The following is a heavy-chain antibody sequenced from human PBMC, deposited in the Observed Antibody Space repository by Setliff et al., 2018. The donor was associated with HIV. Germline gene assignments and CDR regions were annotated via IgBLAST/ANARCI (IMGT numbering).Heavy chain of an antibody. D-gene: IGHD3-10*01. Sequence: PGGSLRLSCAASGFSVSSDYMAWVRQAPGKGLEWLSFIYSGGGTYYGDSVKGRFTITRDDSKNTIYLQMNSLRIEDTAVYYCARDRSRGYWYFDLWGRGTLVTVS. CDR1: GFSVSSDY. J-gene: IGHJ2*01. CDR2: IYSGGGT. CDR3: ARDRSRGYWYFDL. V-gene: IGHV3-53*05.